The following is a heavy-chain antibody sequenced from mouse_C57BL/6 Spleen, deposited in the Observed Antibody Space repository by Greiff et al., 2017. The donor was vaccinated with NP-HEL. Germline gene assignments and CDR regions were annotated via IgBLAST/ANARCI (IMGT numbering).Heavy chain of an antibody. CDR1: GYAFSSSW. Sequence: QVQLQQSGPELVKPGASVKISCKASGYAFSSSWMNWVKQRPGKGLEWIGRIYPGDGDTNYNGKFKGKATLTADKSSSTAYMQLSSLTSEDSAVYFCARKGIFTTVMDYWGQGTSVTVSS. D-gene: IGHD1-1*01. V-gene: IGHV1-82*01. CDR3: ARKGIFTTVMDY. CDR2: IYPGDGDT. J-gene: IGHJ4*01.